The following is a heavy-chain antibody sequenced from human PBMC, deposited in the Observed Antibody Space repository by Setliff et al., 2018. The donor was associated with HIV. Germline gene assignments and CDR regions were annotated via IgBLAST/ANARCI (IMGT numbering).Heavy chain of an antibody. CDR3: ATSRRYCSGVTCYAYYYGMDV. Sequence: PSETLSLTCTVSGGSISSDGYYRSWIRQHQGKGLEWIGYIYHRGSAYYHPSLKSRVNISVDTSTNQLSLKLNSVIAVDTAVYYCATSRRYCSGVTCYAYYYGMDVWGQGATVTVS. D-gene: IGHD2-15*01. CDR1: GGSISSDGYY. CDR2: IYHRGSA. V-gene: IGHV4-31*03. J-gene: IGHJ6*02.